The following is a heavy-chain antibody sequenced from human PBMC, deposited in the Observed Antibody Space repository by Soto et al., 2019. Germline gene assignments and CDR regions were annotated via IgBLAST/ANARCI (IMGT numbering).Heavy chain of an antibody. CDR2: IKQDGSEK. D-gene: IGHD3-22*01. J-gene: IGHJ4*02. Sequence: EVQLVESGGGLVQPGGSLRLSCAASGFTFSSYWMSWVRQAPGKGLEWVANIKQDGSEKYYVDSVKGRFTISRDNAKNSLKLRMSGVGAEDRAVYCWGGVAGYYESSGYFDYWGQGTLVTVSS. V-gene: IGHV3-7*04. CDR3: GGVAGYYESSGYFDY. CDR1: GFTFSSYW.